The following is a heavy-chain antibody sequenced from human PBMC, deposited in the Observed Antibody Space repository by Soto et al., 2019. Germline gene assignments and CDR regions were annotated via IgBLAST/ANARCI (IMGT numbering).Heavy chain of an antibody. Sequence: GSMRLSWAAAGFTFSSYWMRWVRQAPGKGLVWVSRINSDGSSTSYADSVKGRFTISRDNAKNTLYLQMNSLRAEDTAVYYCARDWSGWYWDYWGQGTLVTVSS. J-gene: IGHJ4*02. V-gene: IGHV3-74*01. D-gene: IGHD6-19*01. CDR2: INSDGSST. CDR3: ARDWSGWYWDY. CDR1: GFTFSSYW.